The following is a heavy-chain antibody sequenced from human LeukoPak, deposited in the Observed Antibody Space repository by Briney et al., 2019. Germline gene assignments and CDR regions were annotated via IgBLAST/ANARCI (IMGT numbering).Heavy chain of an antibody. CDR1: GGSISSSSYY. J-gene: IGHJ4*02. CDR2: IYYSGST. Sequence: PSETLSLTCTVSGGSISSSSYYWGWIRQPPGKGLEWIGSIYYSGSTYYNPPLKSRVTISVDTSKNQFSLKLSSATAADTAVYYCASKQWLHYFDYWGQGTLVTVSS. V-gene: IGHV4-39*07. D-gene: IGHD6-19*01. CDR3: ASKQWLHYFDY.